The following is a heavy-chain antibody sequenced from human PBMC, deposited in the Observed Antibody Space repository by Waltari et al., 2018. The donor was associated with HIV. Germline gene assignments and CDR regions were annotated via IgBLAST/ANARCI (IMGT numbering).Heavy chain of an antibody. CDR2: AIPMFGTA. V-gene: IGHV1-69*08. D-gene: IGHD3-3*01. Sequence: QVHLVQSGAEVKKPGSSVKVSCKASGGAFVSHLFLWVRQAPGQGLEWMGRAIPMFGTANYARKFQGRVTITADKSTTTAYMELNGLRIDDTAVYYCASARETMGVDFDSWGQGTLVTVS. CDR3: ASARETMGVDFDS. CDR1: GGAFVSHL. J-gene: IGHJ5*01.